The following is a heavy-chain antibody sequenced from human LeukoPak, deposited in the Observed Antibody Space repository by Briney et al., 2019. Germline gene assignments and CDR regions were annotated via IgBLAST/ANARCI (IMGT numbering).Heavy chain of an antibody. CDR2: INSDGSSI. CDR1: GFTFSDYW. J-gene: IGHJ4*02. D-gene: IGHD6-19*01. CDR3: AKSFWGIAVAGTCFDY. Sequence: GGSLRLSCAASGFTFSDYWMHWVRQAPGKGLEWVSRINSDGSSISYADSVKGRFTISRDNSKNTLYLQMNSLRAEDTAVYYCAKSFWGIAVAGTCFDYWGQGTLVTVSS. V-gene: IGHV3-74*01.